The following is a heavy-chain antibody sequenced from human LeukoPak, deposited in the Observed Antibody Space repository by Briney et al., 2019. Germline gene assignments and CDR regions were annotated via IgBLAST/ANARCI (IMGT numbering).Heavy chain of an antibody. D-gene: IGHD6-13*01. Sequence: KPSETLSLTCSVSGGSLSSYYWSWIRQPAGKGLEWIGRIYSSRRTNYNPSLKSPVTISVDTSKNQFALKVSSVTAADTAVYYCARDRGYSSSWYYYYYMDVWGKGTTVTVSS. CDR1: GGSLSSYY. V-gene: IGHV4-4*07. CDR2: IYSSRRT. J-gene: IGHJ6*03. CDR3: ARDRGYSSSWYYYYYMDV.